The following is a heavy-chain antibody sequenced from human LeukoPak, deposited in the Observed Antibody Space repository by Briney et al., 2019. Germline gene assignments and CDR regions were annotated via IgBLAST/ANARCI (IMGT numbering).Heavy chain of an antibody. Sequence: GGSLRLSCAASGFTVSSNYMSWVRQAPGKGLEWVSVIYSGGSTYYADSVKGRFTISRDNSKNTLYLQMNSLRAEDTAVYYCANSRTGYSTFDYWGQGTLVTVSS. D-gene: IGHD3/OR15-3a*01. J-gene: IGHJ4*02. CDR2: IYSGGST. V-gene: IGHV3-53*01. CDR1: GFTVSSNY. CDR3: ANSRTGYSTFDY.